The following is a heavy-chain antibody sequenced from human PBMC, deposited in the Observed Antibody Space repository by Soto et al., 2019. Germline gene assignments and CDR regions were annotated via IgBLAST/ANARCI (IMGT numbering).Heavy chain of an antibody. CDR1: GGCIYSFY. Sequence: XASLSLPCTVCGGCIYSFYLGWIRQPPGKGLEWIGYIYYSGSTNYNPSLRSRVTMSIDTAKNQFSLRLRSLTTADTAVYYCARGPNWGGSAFDICGQRTMVTVSS. V-gene: IGHV4-59*01. CDR2: IYYSGST. D-gene: IGHD3-16*01. CDR3: ARGPNWGGSAFDI. J-gene: IGHJ3*02.